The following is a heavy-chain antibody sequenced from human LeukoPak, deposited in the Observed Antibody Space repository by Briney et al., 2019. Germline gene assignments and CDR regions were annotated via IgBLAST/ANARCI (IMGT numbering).Heavy chain of an antibody. J-gene: IGHJ3*02. CDR3: ARHDWDDTFDI. CDR1: GGSITSGAYS. D-gene: IGHD3-9*01. V-gene: IGHV4-30-2*01. CDR2: INHSGSA. Sequence: SQTLSLTCTVSGGSITSGAYSWSWIRQPPGKGLEWIGYINHSGSAYYNPSLKSRVTISQDKSKNQFSLKLNSVTAADTAVYFCARHDWDDTFDIWGQGTMVTVSS.